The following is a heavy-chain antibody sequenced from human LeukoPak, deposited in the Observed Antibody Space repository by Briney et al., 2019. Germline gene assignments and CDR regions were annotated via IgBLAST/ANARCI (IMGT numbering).Heavy chain of an antibody. V-gene: IGHV3-7*01. J-gene: IGHJ4*02. Sequence: GGSLRLSCAASGFTFSTYSMNWVRQAPGKGLEWVALIKHDGSEKYYVDSVKGRFTISRDNAKNSLYLQMNSLRVEDTAVYYCARVGGHIDGYNPFDYWGQGTLVTVSS. CDR2: IKHDGSEK. CDR3: ARVGGHIDGYNPFDY. D-gene: IGHD5-24*01. CDR1: GFTFSTYS.